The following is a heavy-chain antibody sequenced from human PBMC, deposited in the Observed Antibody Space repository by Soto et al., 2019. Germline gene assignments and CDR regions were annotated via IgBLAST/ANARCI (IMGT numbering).Heavy chain of an antibody. CDR3: ARDWKGAEGFDP. V-gene: IGHV1-18*01. Sequence: ASVKVSCKASGYTFSSYHISWVRQAPGQGLEWMGWIGADNGDTNYAQNFQGRVTMTTDTSTTTSYMELRSLTSDDTAVYFCARDWKGAEGFDPWGQGTLVTVSS. J-gene: IGHJ5*02. CDR2: IGADNGDT. D-gene: IGHD1-1*01. CDR1: GYTFSSYH.